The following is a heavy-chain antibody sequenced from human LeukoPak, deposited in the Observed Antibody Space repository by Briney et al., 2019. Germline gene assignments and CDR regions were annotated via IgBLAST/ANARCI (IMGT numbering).Heavy chain of an antibody. CDR3: ARDDDCSSTSCYSDFDY. V-gene: IGHV1-69*05. CDR2: IIPIFGTA. J-gene: IGHJ4*02. Sequence: SVKVSCKASGGTFSSYAISLVRQAPGQGLEWMGGIIPIFGTANYAQKFQGRVTITTDESTSTAYMELSSLRSEDTAVYYCARDDDCSSTSCYSDFDYWGQGTLVTVSS. D-gene: IGHD2-2*01. CDR1: GGTFSSYA.